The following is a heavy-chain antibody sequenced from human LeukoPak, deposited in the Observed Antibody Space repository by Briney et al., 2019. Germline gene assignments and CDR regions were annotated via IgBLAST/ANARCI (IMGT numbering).Heavy chain of an antibody. CDR3: ARDGGIVGAAFDY. Sequence: GGSLRLSCAASEFTFRNAWMSWVRQAPGKGLEWVSFIYSDNTHYADSVKGRFTISRDNSKNTLYLQMNSLRAEDTAVYYCARDGGIVGAAFDYWGQGTLVTVSS. CDR1: EFTFRNAW. V-gene: IGHV3-66*01. J-gene: IGHJ4*02. CDR2: IYSDNT. D-gene: IGHD1-26*01.